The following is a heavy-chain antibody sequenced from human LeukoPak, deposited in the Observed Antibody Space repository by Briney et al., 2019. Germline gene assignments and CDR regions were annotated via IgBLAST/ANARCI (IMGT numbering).Heavy chain of an antibody. Sequence: SETLSLTCAVYGGSFSGYYWSWIRQPPGKGLEWIGEINHSGSTNYNSSLKSRVTISVDTSKNQFSLKLSSVTAADTAVYYCATAIQNWFDPWGQGTLVTVSS. CDR3: ATAIQNWFDP. CDR1: GGSFSGYY. V-gene: IGHV4-34*01. J-gene: IGHJ5*02. CDR2: INHSGST.